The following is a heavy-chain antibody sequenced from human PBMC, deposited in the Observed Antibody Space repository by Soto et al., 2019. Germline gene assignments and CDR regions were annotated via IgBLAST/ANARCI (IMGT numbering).Heavy chain of an antibody. CDR3: ARVRDSGGYSCYFDN. D-gene: IGHD5-18*01. V-gene: IGHV4-59*01. J-gene: IGHJ4*02. CDR2: ISYRGSS. Sequence: SETLSLTCTVSGGSIRNYYWSWIRQPPGKRLECIGYISYRGSSNYNPSLKSRVTISVDTSKNQLSLKLSSVTAADTAVYYCARVRDSGGYSCYFDNWGQGXLVTVYS. CDR1: GGSIRNYY.